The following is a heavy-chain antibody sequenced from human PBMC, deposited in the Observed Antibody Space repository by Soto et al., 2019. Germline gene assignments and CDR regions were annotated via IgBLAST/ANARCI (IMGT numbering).Heavy chain of an antibody. CDR3: ARDVGQQLFDY. CDR1: GYTFTSYG. V-gene: IGHV1-18*01. CDR2: ISAYNGNK. D-gene: IGHD6-13*01. J-gene: IGHJ4*02. Sequence: QVQLVQSGAEVKKPGASVKVPCKASGYTFTSYGISWVRQAPGQGLEWMGWISAYNGNKKYAQKLQGRVSTTTDTSTSTAYMELRSLRSDDTAVYCCARDVGQQLFDYWGQGTLVTVSS.